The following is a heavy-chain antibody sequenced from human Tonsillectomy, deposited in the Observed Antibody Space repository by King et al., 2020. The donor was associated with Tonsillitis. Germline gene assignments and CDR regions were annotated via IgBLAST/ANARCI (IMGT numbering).Heavy chain of an antibody. J-gene: IGHJ3*02. CDR2: ISSSSSYT. D-gene: IGHD1-26*01. Sequence: VQLVESGGGLVKPGGSLRLSCAASGFTFSDYYMSWIRQAPGKGLEWVSYISSSSSYTNYADSVKGRFTISRDNANNSLYLQMNSLRAEDTAVYYCARGRLMGATPGRLDIWGQGTMVTVSS. V-gene: IGHV3-11*06. CDR3: ARGRLMGATPGRLDI. CDR1: GFTFSDYY.